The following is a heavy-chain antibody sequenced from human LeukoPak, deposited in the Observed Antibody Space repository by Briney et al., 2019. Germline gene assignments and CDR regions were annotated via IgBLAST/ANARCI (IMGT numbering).Heavy chain of an antibody. Sequence: PSETLSLTCAVYGGSFSGYYWSWIRQPPGKGLEWIGEINHSGSTNYNPSLKSRVTISVDTSKNQFSLKLSSVTAADTAVYYCARELGSHHPHAFDIWGQGTMVTVSS. V-gene: IGHV4-34*01. CDR1: GGSFSGYY. CDR2: INHSGST. J-gene: IGHJ3*02. CDR3: ARELGSHHPHAFDI. D-gene: IGHD2-15*01.